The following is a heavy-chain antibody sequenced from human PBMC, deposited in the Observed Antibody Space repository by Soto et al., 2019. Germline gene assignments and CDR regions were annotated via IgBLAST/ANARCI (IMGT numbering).Heavy chain of an antibody. V-gene: IGHV4-59*01. D-gene: IGHD7-27*01. CDR3: ARRWGTYFDY. CDR1: GGSISSYY. CDR2: IYYTGSTT. Sequence: QVQLQESGPGLVKPSETLSLTCTVSGGSISSYYWSWIRHPPGKGLEWIGYIYYTGSTTNYNPSLKSRVTILVDTSKNQFSLKLSSVTAADTAVYYCARRWGTYFDYWGQGTLVTVSS. J-gene: IGHJ4*02.